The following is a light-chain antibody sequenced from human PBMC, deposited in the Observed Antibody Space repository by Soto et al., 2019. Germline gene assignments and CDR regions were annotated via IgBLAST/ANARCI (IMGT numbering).Light chain of an antibody. V-gene: IGKV3-15*01. CDR2: GAF. CDR1: QSVSSN. Sequence: EILMTQSPFTLSVSPGERATLSCRASQSVSSNLAWYQQKPGQAPSLLIYGAFTRATGIPSRFSGTGSGTEFTLTISSLQSEDFAIYYCQKYNDSPLTFGQGTKVEI. J-gene: IGKJ1*01. CDR3: QKYNDSPLT.